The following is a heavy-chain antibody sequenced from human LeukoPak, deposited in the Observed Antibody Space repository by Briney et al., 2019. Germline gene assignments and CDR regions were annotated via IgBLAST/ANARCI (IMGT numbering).Heavy chain of an antibody. D-gene: IGHD1-14*01. J-gene: IGHJ3*02. V-gene: IGHV3-23*01. Sequence: GGSLRLSCAASGFRFDAYPMSWVRQAPGKGLEWVSSISDSGGSTHYAESVRGRFSLSRDNFEKTLYLQMNRLRAEDTAVYYCAKGKINHDGAFDIWGQGTRVIVAS. CDR2: ISDSGGST. CDR1: GFRFDAYP. CDR3: AKGKINHDGAFDI.